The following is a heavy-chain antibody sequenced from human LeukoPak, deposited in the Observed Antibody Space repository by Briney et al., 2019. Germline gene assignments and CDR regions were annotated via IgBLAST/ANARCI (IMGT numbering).Heavy chain of an antibody. Sequence: GGSLRLSCVVSGFTFTNAWMNWVRQVSGKGLEWVGRIKGKPDGGTTDYAAPVKGRFTISRDDSKDTVYLQMNSLKTEDTAMYYCTTSGSYWGQGTLVTVSS. CDR3: TTSGSY. CDR1: GFTFTNAW. CDR2: IKGKPDGGTT. J-gene: IGHJ4*02. V-gene: IGHV3-15*07.